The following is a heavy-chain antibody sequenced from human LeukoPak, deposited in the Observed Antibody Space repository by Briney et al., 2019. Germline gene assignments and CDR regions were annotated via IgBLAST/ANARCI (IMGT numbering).Heavy chain of an antibody. V-gene: IGHV5-51*01. CDR1: GYSFTSYW. CDR2: IYPGDSDT. D-gene: IGHD5-18*01. Sequence: GESLKISCKGSGYSFTSYWIGWVRQMPGKGLEWMGIIYPGDSDTRYNASFEGQVTISADRSIRTGYLQWSSLKASDTAMEYCAARGGGNTGGFYFDFWGQGSLVTVSS. J-gene: IGHJ4*01. CDR3: AARGGGNTGGFYFDF.